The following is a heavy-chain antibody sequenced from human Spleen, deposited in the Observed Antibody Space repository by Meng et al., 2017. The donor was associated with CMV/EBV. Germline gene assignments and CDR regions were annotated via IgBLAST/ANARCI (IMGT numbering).Heavy chain of an antibody. CDR1: GLTFSDYY. CDR2: SSGSGRSI. V-gene: IGHV3-11*04. CDR3: ARDIVTTPHFDF. Sequence: GESLKISCAASGLTFSDYYMTWIRQAPGKRLEWVSYSSGSGRSIYYADSVKGRFTISRDNAKRSLYLQMNSLTAEDTAFYYCARDIVTTPHFDFWGQGALVTVSS. J-gene: IGHJ4*02. D-gene: IGHD4-17*01.